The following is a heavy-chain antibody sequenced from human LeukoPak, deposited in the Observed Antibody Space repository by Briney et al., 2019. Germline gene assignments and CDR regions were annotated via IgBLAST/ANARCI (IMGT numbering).Heavy chain of an antibody. J-gene: IGHJ6*03. D-gene: IGHD3-3*01. V-gene: IGHV1-69*05. CDR3: ARSAVVDFWSGYYASRGNYYYYYMDV. Sequence: GASVKVSFKASGGTFSSYAISWVRQAPGQGLEWMGGIIPIFGTANYAQKLQGRVTITTDESTSTPYMELSSLRSEDTAVYYCARSAVVDFWSGYYASRGNYYYYYMDVWGKGTTVTVSS. CDR1: GGTFSSYA. CDR2: IIPIFGTA.